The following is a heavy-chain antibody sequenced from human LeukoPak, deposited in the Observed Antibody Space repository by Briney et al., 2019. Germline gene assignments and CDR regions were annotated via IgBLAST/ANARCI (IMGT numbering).Heavy chain of an antibody. CDR3: ARDTTATSSSASFYYYYYGMDV. CDR1: GFTFSSYG. V-gene: IGHV3-30*02. CDR2: IRYDGSNK. D-gene: IGHD4-17*01. J-gene: IGHJ6*02. Sequence: GGSLRLSCAASGFTFSSYGMHWVRQAPGKGLEWVAFIRYDGSNKYYADSVKGRFTISRDNSKNTLYLQMNSLRAEDTAVYYCARDTTATSSSASFYYYYYGMDVWGQGTTVTVSS.